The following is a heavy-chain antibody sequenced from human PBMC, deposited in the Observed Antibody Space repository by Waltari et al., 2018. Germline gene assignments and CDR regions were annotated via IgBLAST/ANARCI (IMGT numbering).Heavy chain of an antibody. V-gene: IGHV1-69-2*01. J-gene: IGHJ5*02. CDR1: GYTLTDYY. CDR2: VDPADSET. CDR3: ATVLTTVPTYWFDP. D-gene: IGHD4-4*01. Sequence: EVQLVQSGAEVKKPGATVKIPCQASGYTLTDYYKHWVQQAAGKGLEWMGRVDPADSETIYAEKFQSRVTITADTSTDTAYMELSSLRSEDTAVYYCATVLTTVPTYWFDPWGQGTLVTVSS.